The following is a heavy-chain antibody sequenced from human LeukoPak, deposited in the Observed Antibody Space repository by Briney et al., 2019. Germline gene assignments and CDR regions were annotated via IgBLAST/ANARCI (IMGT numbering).Heavy chain of an antibody. V-gene: IGHV3-23*01. D-gene: IGHD6-25*01. CDR2: ISGGGGPT. CDR3: AKNSGYSWQYFFDY. CDR1: GFTFTSHA. Sequence: GGSLRLSCAASGFTFTSHAMGWVRQAPGKGLEWVSAISGGGGPTYYADSVKGRFTISRDNSKNTLYLQMNSLRAEDAALYFCAKNSGYSWQYFFDYWGQGTLVTVSS. J-gene: IGHJ4*02.